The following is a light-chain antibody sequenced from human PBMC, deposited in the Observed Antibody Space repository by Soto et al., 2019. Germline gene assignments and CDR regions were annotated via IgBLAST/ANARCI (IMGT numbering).Light chain of an antibody. V-gene: IGLV2-8*01. CDR2: EVS. J-gene: IGLJ1*01. Sequence: QSVLTQPPSASGSPGQSVTISCTGTSSDVSGYNYVSWYQQHPGKAPKLMIYEVSKRPSGVPDRFSGSKSGNTASLTVSGLQAEDEADYYCISYAGSNLLYVFGTGTKLTVL. CDR1: SSDVSGYNY. CDR3: ISYAGSNLLYV.